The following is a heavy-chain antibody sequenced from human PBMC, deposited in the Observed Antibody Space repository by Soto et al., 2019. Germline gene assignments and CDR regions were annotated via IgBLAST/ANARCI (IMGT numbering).Heavy chain of an antibody. Sequence: ASVKVSCKASGYTFTSYGISWVRQAPGQGLEWMGWISPYGGSTSYAQKLQGRVTMTRDTSTSTAYMELRSLGSEDTAVYYCARDREQLMPGAPYYYYYGMDVWGQGTTVTVSS. D-gene: IGHD6-6*01. CDR3: ARDREQLMPGAPYYYYYGMDV. V-gene: IGHV1-18*01. CDR2: ISPYGGST. J-gene: IGHJ6*02. CDR1: GYTFTSYG.